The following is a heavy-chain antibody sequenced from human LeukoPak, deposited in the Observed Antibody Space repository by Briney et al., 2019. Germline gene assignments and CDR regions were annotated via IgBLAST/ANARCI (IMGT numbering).Heavy chain of an antibody. D-gene: IGHD5/OR15-5a*01. CDR2: INIGGTNT. J-gene: IGHJ4*02. V-gene: IGHV3-11*04. Sequence: SGGSLRLSCAASGFTFNDYYMSWIRQAPGKGLEWLSYINIGGTNTHYADSVKGRFTISRDNAKKSLYLQMNTLRAEDTAVYYCGRDLSYFDYWGQGALVTVSS. CDR1: GFTFNDYY. CDR3: GRDLSYFDY.